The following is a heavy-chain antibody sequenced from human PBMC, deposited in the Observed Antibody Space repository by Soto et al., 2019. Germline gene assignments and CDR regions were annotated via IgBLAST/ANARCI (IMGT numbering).Heavy chain of an antibody. CDR3: AHRQPGNFDY. Sequence: QITLKDSGPTLVKPTQTLTLTCTFSGFSRSTSAVGVGWIRQPPGQALEWLALIYWDDDNRYSPSLKNRLTITKDTSKNQEVLIMTNMDPVDTATYYCAHRQPGNFDYWGQGTLVTVSS. J-gene: IGHJ4*02. V-gene: IGHV2-5*02. CDR2: IYWDDDN. D-gene: IGHD6-13*01. CDR1: GFSRSTSAVG.